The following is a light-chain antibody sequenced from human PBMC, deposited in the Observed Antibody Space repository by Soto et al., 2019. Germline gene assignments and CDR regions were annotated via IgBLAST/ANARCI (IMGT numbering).Light chain of an antibody. CDR3: QQLGDSPPAFT. CDR2: GAS. CDR1: RSVSSRY. V-gene: IGKV3-20*01. Sequence: ESMLTQSPGTLSLSPGDRATLSCRASRSVSSRYITWYQQKPGQAPRLLIYGASIRATGIPDRFSGSGSGTDFTLTISRLEAEDFAVYYCQQLGDSPPAFTFGQGTKLEIK. J-gene: IGKJ2*01.